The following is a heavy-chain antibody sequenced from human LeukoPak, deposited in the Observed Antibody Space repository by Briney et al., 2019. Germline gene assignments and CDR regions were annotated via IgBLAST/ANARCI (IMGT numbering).Heavy chain of an antibody. CDR2: IYYSGST. D-gene: IGHD2-8*02. Sequence: PSETLSLTCTVSGGSISSSSYYWGRLRQPPGKGLEWIGSIYYSGSTYYNPSLKSRVTISVDTSKNQFSLKLSSVTAADTAVYYCARLTVDYYYYGMDVWGQGTTVTVSS. V-gene: IGHV4-39*01. CDR1: GGSISSSSYY. J-gene: IGHJ6*02. CDR3: ARLTVDYYYYGMDV.